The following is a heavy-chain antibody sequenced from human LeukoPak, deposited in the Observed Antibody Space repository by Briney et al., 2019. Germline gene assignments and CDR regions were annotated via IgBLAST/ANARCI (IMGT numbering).Heavy chain of an antibody. D-gene: IGHD3-10*01. V-gene: IGHV1-24*01. CDR3: AIVDYGSGSYFEKGGYDY. CDR1: GYTLTELS. J-gene: IGHJ4*02. Sequence: GASVKVSCKVSGYTLTELSMHWVRQAPGKGLEWMGGFDPEDGETIYAQKFQGRVTMTEDTSTDTAYMELSSLRSEDTAVYYCAIVDYGSGSYFEKGGYDYWGQGTLVTVSS. CDR2: FDPEDGET.